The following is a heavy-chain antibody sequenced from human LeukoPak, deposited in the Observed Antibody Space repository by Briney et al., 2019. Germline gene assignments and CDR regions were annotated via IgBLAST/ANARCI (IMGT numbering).Heavy chain of an antibody. Sequence: PSETLSLTCAVYGGSFSGYYWSWIRQPPGKGLEWIGEINHSGSTNYNPSLKSRVTISVDTSKNQFSLKLSSVTAADTAVYYCAKDGNGDYGADYWGQGTLVTVSS. CDR2: INHSGST. CDR3: AKDGNGDYGADY. J-gene: IGHJ4*02. V-gene: IGHV4-34*01. CDR1: GGSFSGYY. D-gene: IGHD4-17*01.